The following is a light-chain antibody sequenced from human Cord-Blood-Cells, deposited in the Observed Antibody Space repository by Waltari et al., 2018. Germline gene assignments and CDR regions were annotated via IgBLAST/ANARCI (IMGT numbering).Light chain of an antibody. CDR3: QQYDNLPLT. Sequence: IQMSQSPSSLPASVGYTVTITCQASQDNSHYLNWYQQKPGKAPKLLIYDASNLETGVPSRFSGSGSGTDFTFTISSLQPEDIATYYCQQYDNLPLTFGGGTKVEIK. J-gene: IGKJ4*01. CDR1: QDNSHY. V-gene: IGKV1-33*01. CDR2: DAS.